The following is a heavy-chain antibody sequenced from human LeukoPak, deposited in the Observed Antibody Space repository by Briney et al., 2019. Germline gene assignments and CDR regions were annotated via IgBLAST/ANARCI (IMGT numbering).Heavy chain of an antibody. CDR1: GGSISSYY. J-gene: IGHJ4*02. CDR2: ICYSGST. Sequence: SETLSLTCTVSGGSISSYYWSWIRQPPGPGLEWIGYICYSGSTNYTPSLKSRVTISVATSKNQFSLKLSSVTAADTAVYSCATLNGDGSSSGDYYFDYWGQGTLVTVSS. CDR3: ATLNGDGSSSGDYYFDY. V-gene: IGHV4-59*01. D-gene: IGHD6-6*01.